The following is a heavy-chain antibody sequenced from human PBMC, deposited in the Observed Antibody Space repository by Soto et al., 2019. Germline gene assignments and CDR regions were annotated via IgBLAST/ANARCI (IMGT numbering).Heavy chain of an antibody. V-gene: IGHV4-31*03. CDR1: GGSISSGGYY. CDR2: IYYSGST. J-gene: IGHJ6*02. D-gene: IGHD2-15*01. Sequence: QVQLQESGPGLVKPSQTLSITCTVSGGSISSGGYYWSWIRQHPRKGLEWIGYIYYSGSTYYNPSLKIRVTISVDTSNNQFSLMLSSLTAADTAVYHCARGVLSVDIVVVVAATEGMDLWGQVRTFTVSS. CDR3: ARGVLSVDIVVVVAATEGMDL.